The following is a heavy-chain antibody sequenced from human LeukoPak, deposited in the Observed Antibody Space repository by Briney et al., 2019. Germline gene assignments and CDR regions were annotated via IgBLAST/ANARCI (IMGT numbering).Heavy chain of an antibody. V-gene: IGHV1-18*01. D-gene: IGHD3-16*01. J-gene: IGHJ5*02. CDR2: ISAYNGNT. Sequence: GASVKVSCKASGYTFTSYGISWVRQAPGQGLEWMGWISAYNGNTNYAQKLQGRVTMTRDTSTSTVYMELSSLRSEDTAVYYRARAWKRGEYNWFDPWGQGTLVTVSS. CDR3: ARAWKRGEYNWFDP. CDR1: GYTFTSYG.